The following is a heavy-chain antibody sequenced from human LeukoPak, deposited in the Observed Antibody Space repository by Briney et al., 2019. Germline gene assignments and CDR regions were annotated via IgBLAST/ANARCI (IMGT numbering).Heavy chain of an antibody. V-gene: IGHV3-23*01. CDR3: VKGSSDSRPYYFDS. Sequence: GGSLRLSCAASGFTFSSYAMIWVRQAPGKGLEWVSSITGTGGDTYNADSVKGRFTISRDNSRSTLYLQMNSLRVEDTAVYYCVKGSSDSRPYYFDSWGQGTLVTVSS. J-gene: IGHJ4*02. CDR2: ITGTGGDT. CDR1: GFTFSSYA. D-gene: IGHD3-22*01.